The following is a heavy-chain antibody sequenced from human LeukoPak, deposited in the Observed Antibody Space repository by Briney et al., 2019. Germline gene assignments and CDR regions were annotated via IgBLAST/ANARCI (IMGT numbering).Heavy chain of an antibody. CDR2: IYYSGST. CDR1: GGSINSYY. D-gene: IGHD6-13*01. CDR3: AXXTGYMTEDYFDY. V-gene: IGHV4-59*01. J-gene: IGHJ4*02. Sequence: SSETLSLTCTVSGGSINSYYWSWIRQPPGKGLEWIGYIYYSGSTNYNPSLKSRVTISVDTSKNQFSLRLSSVTAAATAVYYCAXXTGYMTEDYFDYWGQGTLITVSS.